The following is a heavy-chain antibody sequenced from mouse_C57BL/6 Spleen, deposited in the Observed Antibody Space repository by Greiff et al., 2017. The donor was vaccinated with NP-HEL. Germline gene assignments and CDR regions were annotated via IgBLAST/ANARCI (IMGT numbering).Heavy chain of an antibody. Sequence: QVQLQQPGAELVRPGTSVKLSCKASGYTFTSYWMHWVKQRPGQGLEWIGVIDPSDSYTNYNQKFKGKATLTVDTSSSTAYMQLSSLTSEDSAVYYCARRGPTVNWYFDVWGTGTTVTVSS. CDR3: ARRGPTVNWYFDV. CDR2: IDPSDSYT. V-gene: IGHV1-59*01. J-gene: IGHJ1*03. D-gene: IGHD1-1*01. CDR1: GYTFTSYW.